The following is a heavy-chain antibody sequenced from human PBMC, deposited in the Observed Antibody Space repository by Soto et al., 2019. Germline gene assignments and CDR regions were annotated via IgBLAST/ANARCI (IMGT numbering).Heavy chain of an antibody. J-gene: IGHJ6*02. D-gene: IGHD3-3*01. CDR3: AATIFGVAPTYYGMDV. CDR1: GFTFSSYG. Sequence: PGGSLRLSCAASGFTFSSYGMHWVRQAPGKGLEWVAVIWYDGSNKYYADSVKGRFTISRDNSKNTLYLQMNSLRAEDTAVYYCAATIFGVAPTYYGMDVWGQGTTVTVSS. V-gene: IGHV3-33*01. CDR2: IWYDGSNK.